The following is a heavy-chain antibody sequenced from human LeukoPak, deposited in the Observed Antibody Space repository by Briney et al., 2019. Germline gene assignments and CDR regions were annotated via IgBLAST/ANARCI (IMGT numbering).Heavy chain of an antibody. CDR2: VFYTGKT. CDR3: ARVDS. CDR1: GGSVSTSDYY. V-gene: IGHV4-39*07. J-gene: IGHJ4*02. Sequence: SETLSLTCTVSGGSVSTSDYYWGWIRQSPVKGLEWIGDVFYTGKTNYNLSLRGRATISIDTSKNQFSLKLTYVTAADTAVYYCARVDSWGQGTLVTVSS.